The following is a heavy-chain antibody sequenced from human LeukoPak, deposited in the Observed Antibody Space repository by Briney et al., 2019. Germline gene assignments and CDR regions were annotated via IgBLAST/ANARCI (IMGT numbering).Heavy chain of an antibody. CDR2: IYPGDSRI. D-gene: IGHD3-22*01. J-gene: IGHJ6*02. V-gene: IGHV5-51*01. Sequence: GESLKISCQGSGSIFANHWIAWVRQVPGKGLDWMGIIYPGDSRIVYSPSFQGQVTISVDKSISTAYLQWSRLKASDTAMYYCARHVDYYSDSGYYGYGLDVWGQGTAVTVSS. CDR3: ARHVDYYSDSGYYGYGLDV. CDR1: GSIFANHW.